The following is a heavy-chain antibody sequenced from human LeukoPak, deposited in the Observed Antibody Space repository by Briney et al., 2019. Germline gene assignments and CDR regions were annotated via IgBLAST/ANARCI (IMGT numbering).Heavy chain of an antibody. J-gene: IGHJ6*03. D-gene: IGHD2/OR15-2a*01. Sequence: SETLSLTCNVSGGSISSNYWGWIRRPPGKGLEWIGTTYHSGTSYYNPSLKSRVTISVDTSKNQLSLKVNSVTAADTAEYYCACSAQYSYYYMDVWGKGTTVTVSS. CDR2: TYHSGTS. V-gene: IGHV4-59*04. CDR3: ACSAQYSYYYMDV. CDR1: GGSISSNY.